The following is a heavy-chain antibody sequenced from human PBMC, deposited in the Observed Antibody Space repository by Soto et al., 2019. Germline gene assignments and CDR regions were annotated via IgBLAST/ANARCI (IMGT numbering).Heavy chain of an antibody. V-gene: IGHV3-30*18. D-gene: IGHD4-17*01. Sequence: PGGSLRLSCAASGFSFSSCAMHWVHQAPGKGLEWVAVISYDGTNKYYADSVKGRFIISRDNSKSTLYLQMKSLRTEDTAVYYCAKAVTTVTPLGYDSWGQGILVTVSS. CDR1: GFSFSSCA. CDR2: ISYDGTNK. CDR3: AKAVTTVTPLGYDS. J-gene: IGHJ4*02.